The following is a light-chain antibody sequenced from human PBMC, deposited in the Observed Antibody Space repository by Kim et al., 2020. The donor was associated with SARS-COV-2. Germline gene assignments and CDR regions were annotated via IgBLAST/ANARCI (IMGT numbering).Light chain of an antibody. Sequence: ASTGHRVTITWQASQWISSYLALYQKTPGTAPKLLIYAASPVQSGVPSRFSGSVSETDFTLTISCLQSEDFATYYCQHYYSYPLTFGQGTKVDIK. V-gene: IGKV1-8*01. CDR1: QWISSY. CDR3: QHYYSYPLT. CDR2: AAS. J-gene: IGKJ1*01.